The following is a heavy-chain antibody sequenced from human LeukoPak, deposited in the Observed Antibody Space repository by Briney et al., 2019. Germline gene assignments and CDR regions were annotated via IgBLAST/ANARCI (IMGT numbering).Heavy chain of an antibody. CDR1: GYTFTSYA. J-gene: IGHJ4*02. CDR3: ARAILEYSSSRGVFDY. V-gene: IGHV1-3*03. CDR2: INAGNGNT. Sequence: ASVKVSCKASGYTFTSYAMHWVRQAPGQRLEWMGWINAGNGNTKYSQEFQGRVTITRDTSASTAYMEPSSLRSEDMAVYYCARAILEYSSSRGVFDYWGQGTLVTVSS. D-gene: IGHD6-6*01.